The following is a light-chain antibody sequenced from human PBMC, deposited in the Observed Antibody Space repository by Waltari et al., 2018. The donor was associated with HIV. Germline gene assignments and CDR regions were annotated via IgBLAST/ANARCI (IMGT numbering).Light chain of an antibody. CDR3: QQANSFPLT. Sequence: DIQMTQSLSSVSASVGDRVNITCRASQDVRTWLAWYQQKPGKAPNLLIYAASSLQSGVSSRFSGSGTGTDFTLTINNLQPEDLATYYCQQANSFPLTFGGGTKVDIK. CDR2: AAS. V-gene: IGKV1D-12*01. J-gene: IGKJ4*01. CDR1: QDVRTW.